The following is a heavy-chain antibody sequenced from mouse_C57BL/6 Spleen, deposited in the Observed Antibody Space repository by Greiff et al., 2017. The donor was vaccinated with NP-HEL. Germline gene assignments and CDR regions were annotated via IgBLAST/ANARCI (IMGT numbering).Heavy chain of an antibody. V-gene: IGHV1-26*01. CDR3: ARYLFITTVVGAMDY. CDR2: INPNNGGT. D-gene: IGHD1-1*01. Sequence: EVQLQQSGPELVKPGASVKISCKASGYTFTDYYMNWVKQSHGKSLEWIGDINPNNGGTSYNQKFKGKATLTVDKSSSTAYMELRSLTSEDSAVYYCARYLFITTVVGAMDYWGQGTSVTVSS. CDR1: GYTFTDYY. J-gene: IGHJ4*01.